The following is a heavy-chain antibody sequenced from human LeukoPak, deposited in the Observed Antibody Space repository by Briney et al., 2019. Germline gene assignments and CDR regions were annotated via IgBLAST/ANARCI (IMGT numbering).Heavy chain of an antibody. D-gene: IGHD3-9*01. CDR1: GYSFTTYW. Sequence: GESLKISCQGSGYSFTTYWIGWVRQMPGKGLEWMGIIYPGDSDARYSPSFEGQVTLSVDKSIGTAYLQWSSLKASDTAVYYCARRGILRESLDYWGQGTLVTVSS. V-gene: IGHV5-51*01. CDR3: ARRGILRESLDY. CDR2: IYPGDSDA. J-gene: IGHJ4*02.